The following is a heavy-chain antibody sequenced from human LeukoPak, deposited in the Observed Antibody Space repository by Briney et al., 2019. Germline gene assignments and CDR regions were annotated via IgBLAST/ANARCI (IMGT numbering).Heavy chain of an antibody. D-gene: IGHD2-2*01. Sequence: GGSLRLSCAASGFTFSSYAMHWVRQAPGKGLEWVAVISYDGSNKYYADSVKGRFTISRDNSKNTLYLQMNSLRAEDTAVYYCARDRALGYCSSTSCYDPDAFDIWGQGTMVTVSS. CDR1: GFTFSSYA. J-gene: IGHJ3*02. CDR2: ISYDGSNK. CDR3: ARDRALGYCSSTSCYDPDAFDI. V-gene: IGHV3-30-3*01.